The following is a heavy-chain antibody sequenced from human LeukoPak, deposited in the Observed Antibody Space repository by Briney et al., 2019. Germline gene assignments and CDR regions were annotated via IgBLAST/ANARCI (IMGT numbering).Heavy chain of an antibody. CDR2: IYYSGST. V-gene: IGHV4-39*01. Sequence: PSETLSLTCTVSGGSISSSSYYWGWIRQPPGKGLEWIGSIYYSGSTYYNPSLKSRVTISVDTSKNQFSLKLSSVTAADTAVYYCARGGGSRRIITMVLGARRDAFDIWGQGTMVTVSS. D-gene: IGHD3-10*01. CDR1: GGSISSSSYY. J-gene: IGHJ3*02. CDR3: ARGGGSRRIITMVLGARRDAFDI.